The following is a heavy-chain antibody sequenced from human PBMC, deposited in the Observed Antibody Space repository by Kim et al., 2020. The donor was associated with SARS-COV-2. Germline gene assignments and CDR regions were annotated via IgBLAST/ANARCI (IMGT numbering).Heavy chain of an antibody. Sequence: SETLSLTCTVSGGSISSSSYYWGWIRQPPGKGLEWIGSIYYSGSTYYNPSLKSRVTISVDTSKNQFSLKLSSVTSADTAVYYCARAAVVRITMIVVEKGAFDIWGQGTMVTVSS. CDR2: IYYSGST. CDR1: GGSISSSSYY. CDR3: ARAAVVRITMIVVEKGAFDI. D-gene: IGHD3-22*01. V-gene: IGHV4-39*01. J-gene: IGHJ3*02.